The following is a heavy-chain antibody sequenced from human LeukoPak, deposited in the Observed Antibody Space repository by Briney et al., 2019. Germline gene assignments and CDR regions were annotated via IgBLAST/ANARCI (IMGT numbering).Heavy chain of an antibody. D-gene: IGHD3-16*01. CDR3: ARGGAAPYYYYYMDV. CDR1: GFTFSSYA. J-gene: IGHJ6*03. Sequence: GGSLRLSCAASGFTFSSYAMSWVRQAPGKGLEWVSAISGSGGSTYYADSVKGRFTISRDNSKNTLYLQMNSLRAEDTAVYYCARGGAAPYYYYYMDVWGKGTTVTVSS. CDR2: ISGSGGST. V-gene: IGHV3-23*01.